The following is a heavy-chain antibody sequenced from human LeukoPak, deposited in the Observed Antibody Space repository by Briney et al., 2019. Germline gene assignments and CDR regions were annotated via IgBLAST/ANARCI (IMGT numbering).Heavy chain of an antibody. Sequence: GGSLRLSCAASGLTFSSYAMHWVRQAPGKGLEWVAVISYDGSNKDYADSVKGRFTISRDNSKNTLYLQMNSLRAEDTAIYYCAKEIDYGGNSFDYWGQGTLVTVSS. CDR3: AKEIDYGGNSFDY. D-gene: IGHD4-23*01. V-gene: IGHV3-30*18. CDR2: ISYDGSNK. CDR1: GLTFSSYA. J-gene: IGHJ4*02.